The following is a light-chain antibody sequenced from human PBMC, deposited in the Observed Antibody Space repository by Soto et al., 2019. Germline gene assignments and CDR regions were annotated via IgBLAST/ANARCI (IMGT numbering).Light chain of an antibody. V-gene: IGLV2-14*03. J-gene: IGLJ1*01. Sequence: QSALTQPASVSGSPGQSITISCTGTSSDVGGSNYVSWYQHYPGKAPKLMIYDVSNRPSGVSNRFSGSKSGNTASLTISGLQPEDEADYYCSSYTTSNTRQIVFGTGTKVTVL. CDR3: SSYTTSNTRQIV. CDR1: SSDVGGSNY. CDR2: DVS.